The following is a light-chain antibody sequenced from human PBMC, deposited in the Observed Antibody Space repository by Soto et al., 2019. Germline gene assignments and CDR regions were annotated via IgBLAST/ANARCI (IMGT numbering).Light chain of an antibody. Sequence: DIQMTQSPSSLSASVGDRVTITCRASQSISSYLNWYQQKPGKAPKLLIYAASSLQSGVPSRFSGSGSGTDFTLTISSLLPEDLATYYCQQSYSTPWTFGQGTKVEIK. CDR3: QQSYSTPWT. CDR1: QSISSY. V-gene: IGKV1-39*01. CDR2: AAS. J-gene: IGKJ1*01.